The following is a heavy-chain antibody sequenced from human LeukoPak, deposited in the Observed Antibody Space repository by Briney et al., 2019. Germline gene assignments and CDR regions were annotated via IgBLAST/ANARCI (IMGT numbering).Heavy chain of an antibody. V-gene: IGHV4-59*01. D-gene: IGHD1-26*01. CDR2: IYYSGST. Sequence: SETLSLTCTVSGGPISSYYWSWIRQPPGKGLEWIGYIYYSGSTNYNPSLKSRVTISVDTSKNPFSLKLSSVTAADTAVYYCARGIVGATGNWFDPWGQGTLVTVSS. CDR3: ARGIVGATGNWFDP. J-gene: IGHJ5*02. CDR1: GGPISSYY.